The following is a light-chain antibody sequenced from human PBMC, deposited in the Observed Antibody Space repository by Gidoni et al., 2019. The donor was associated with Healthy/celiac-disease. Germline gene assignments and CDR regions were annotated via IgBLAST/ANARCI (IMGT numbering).Light chain of an antibody. Sequence: IVLTQSPATLSLSPGERATLSCRARQSVSSYLAWYQQKPGQAPRLLIYDASNRATGIPARFSGSGSGTDFTLTISSLEPEDFAVYYCQQRSNWPPHTFXGXTKVEIK. CDR3: QQRSNWPPHT. CDR2: DAS. CDR1: QSVSSY. J-gene: IGKJ4*01. V-gene: IGKV3-11*01.